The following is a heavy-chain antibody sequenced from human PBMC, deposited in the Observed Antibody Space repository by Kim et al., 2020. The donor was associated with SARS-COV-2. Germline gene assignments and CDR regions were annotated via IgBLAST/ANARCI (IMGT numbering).Heavy chain of an antibody. V-gene: IGHV4-59*13. CDR1: GGSISSYY. CDR3: ARIRKDIVVVPAAISYYYYGMDV. CDR2: IYYSGST. D-gene: IGHD2-2*01. J-gene: IGHJ6*02. Sequence: SETLSLTCTVSGGSISSYYWSWIRQPPGKGLEWIGYIYYSGSTNYNPSLKSRVTISVDTSKNQFSLKLSSVTAADTAVYYCARIRKDIVVVPAAISYYYYGMDVWGQGTTVTVSS.